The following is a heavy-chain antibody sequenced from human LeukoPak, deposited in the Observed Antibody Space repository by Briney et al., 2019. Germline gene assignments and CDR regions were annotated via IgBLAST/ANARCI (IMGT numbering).Heavy chain of an antibody. CDR3: AKDYCSSTSCFFFDY. CDR2: IRYDGSNK. Sequence: GGSLRLSCAASGFIFSSYGMHWVRQAPGKGLEWVAFIRYDGSNKYYADSVKGRFTISRDHTLYLQMNSLRAEDTAVYYCAKDYCSSTSCFFFDYWGQGTLVTVSS. J-gene: IGHJ4*02. V-gene: IGHV3-30*02. CDR1: GFIFSSYG. D-gene: IGHD2-2*01.